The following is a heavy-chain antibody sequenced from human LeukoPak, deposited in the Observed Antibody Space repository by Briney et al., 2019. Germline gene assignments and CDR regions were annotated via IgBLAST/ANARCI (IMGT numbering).Heavy chain of an antibody. CDR2: ISYDGSNK. V-gene: IGHV3-30-3*01. D-gene: IGHD4-17*01. CDR3: AREETTEFDY. J-gene: IGHJ4*02. CDR1: GFTFSSYA. Sequence: GGSLRLSCAASGFTFSSYAMHWVRQAPGKGLEWVAVISYDGSNKYYADSVKGRFTISRDNSKNTLYLQMNSLRAEDTAVYYCAREETTEFDYWGQGTLVTVSS.